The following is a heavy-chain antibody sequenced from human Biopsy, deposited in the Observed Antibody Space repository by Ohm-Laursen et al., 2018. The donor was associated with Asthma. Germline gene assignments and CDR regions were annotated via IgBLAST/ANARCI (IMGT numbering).Heavy chain of an antibody. CDR1: GGSFSGNY. V-gene: IGHV4-34*01. D-gene: IGHD1-26*01. CDR3: ARGSSSRLSQWELLVSGGKRAHSYYGMDV. Sequence: SETLSLTCAVYGGSFSGNYWSWIRQTPGKGLERLGDTHHSGYTNYNPSLSSRLTLSVDTSKDQFSLRLTSVTAADTAVYYCARGSSSRLSQWELLVSGGKRAHSYYGMDVWGQGTTVTVSS. CDR2: THHSGYT. J-gene: IGHJ6*02.